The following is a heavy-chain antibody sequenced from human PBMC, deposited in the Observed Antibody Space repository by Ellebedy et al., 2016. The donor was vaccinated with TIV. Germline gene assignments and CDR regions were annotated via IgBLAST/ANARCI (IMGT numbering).Heavy chain of an antibody. Sequence: GESLKISCQASGYNFTHYWIAWVRQMPGKGLEFMGIIWPGGSDPEYSPSFQGQVTISVDKSINTSYLQWNSLKASDTAMYYCATSLSALEPWGQGTLVTVSS. CDR2: IWPGGSDP. J-gene: IGHJ5*02. D-gene: IGHD2/OR15-2a*01. CDR3: ATSLSALEP. V-gene: IGHV5-51*01. CDR1: GYNFTHYW.